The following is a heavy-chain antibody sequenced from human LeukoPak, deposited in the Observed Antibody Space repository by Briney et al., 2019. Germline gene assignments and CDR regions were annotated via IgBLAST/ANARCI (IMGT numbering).Heavy chain of an antibody. V-gene: IGHV4-4*02. CDR2: IYHSGST. CDR1: GGSISSINW. Sequence: SETLSLTCIVSGGSISSINWWGWVRQPPGKGLEWIGEIYHSGSTNYNPSLKSRVTISVDKSKNQFSLKLSSVTAADTAVYYCARANRAHGSGSYPIDYWGQGTLVTVSS. D-gene: IGHD3-10*01. CDR3: ARANRAHGSGSYPIDY. J-gene: IGHJ4*02.